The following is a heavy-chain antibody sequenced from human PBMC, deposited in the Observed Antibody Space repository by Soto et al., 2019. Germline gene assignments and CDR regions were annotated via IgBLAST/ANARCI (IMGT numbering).Heavy chain of an antibody. CDR1: GGTLSSYA. CDR2: IIPIFGTA. V-gene: IGHV1-69*06. J-gene: IGHJ6*02. CDR3: ARDLCDSRVAYYGMDV. D-gene: IGHD3-22*01. Sequence: SVKVSCKASGGTLSSYAISWVRQAPLQGLEWMGGIIPIFGTANYAQKFQGRVTITADKSTSKAYMELSSLRSEETAVYYCARDLCDSRVAYYGMDVWGQ.